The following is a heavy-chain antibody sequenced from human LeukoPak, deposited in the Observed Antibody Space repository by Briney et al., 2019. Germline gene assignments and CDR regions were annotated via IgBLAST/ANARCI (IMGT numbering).Heavy chain of an antibody. V-gene: IGHV1-2*02. D-gene: IGHD5-24*01. Sequence: GPVKVSCKASGYTFTGYYMHWVRQAPGQGLEWMGWINPNSGGTNYAQKFQGGVTMTRDTSISTAYMELSRLRSDDTAVYYCARRDGYNPYYFDYWGQGTLVTVSS. J-gene: IGHJ4*02. CDR2: INPNSGGT. CDR1: GYTFTGYY. CDR3: ARRDGYNPYYFDY.